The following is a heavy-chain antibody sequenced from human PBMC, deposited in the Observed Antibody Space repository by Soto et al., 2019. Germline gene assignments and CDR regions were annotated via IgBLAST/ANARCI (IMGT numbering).Heavy chain of an antibody. J-gene: IGHJ4*02. Sequence: QVQLQESGPRLVEPSGTLSLTCAVSGGSMYSSNWWSWVRQPPGKGLEWIGQIFHSGAANYNLSLKIRVTISLDKSENQFSLKMSSVTAADTAVYYCASLGTTLTSFDSWGQGTLVTVSS. V-gene: IGHV4-4*02. CDR3: ASLGTTLTSFDS. D-gene: IGHD4-4*01. CDR1: GGSMYSSNW. CDR2: IFHSGAA.